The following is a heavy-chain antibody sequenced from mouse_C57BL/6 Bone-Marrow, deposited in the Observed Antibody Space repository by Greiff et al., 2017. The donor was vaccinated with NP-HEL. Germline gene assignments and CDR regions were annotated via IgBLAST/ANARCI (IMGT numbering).Heavy chain of an antibody. CDR2: IHPNSGST. CDR1: GYTFTSYW. V-gene: IGHV1-64*01. Sequence: QVQLKQPGAELVKPGASVKLSCKASGYTFTSYWMHWVKQRPGQGLEWIGMIHPNSGSTNYNEKFKSKATLTVDKSSSTAYMQLSSLTSEDSAVYYCASRTGTGYYFDYWGQGTTLTVSS. D-gene: IGHD4-1*01. J-gene: IGHJ2*01. CDR3: ASRTGTGYYFDY.